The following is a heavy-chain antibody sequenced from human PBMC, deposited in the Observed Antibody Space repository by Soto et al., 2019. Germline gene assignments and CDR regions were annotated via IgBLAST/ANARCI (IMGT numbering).Heavy chain of an antibody. CDR2: IYYSGST. V-gene: IGHV4-59*08. CDR1: GGSISSYY. D-gene: IGHD2-15*01. CDR3: ARRLLLGYCSGGSCYSGAFDI. J-gene: IGHJ3*02. Sequence: SETLSLTCTVSGGSISSYYWSRIRQPPGKGLEWIGYIYYSGSTNYNPSLKSRVTISVDTSKNQFSLKLSSVTAADTAVYYCARRLLLGYCSGGSCYSGAFDIWGQGTMVTVSS.